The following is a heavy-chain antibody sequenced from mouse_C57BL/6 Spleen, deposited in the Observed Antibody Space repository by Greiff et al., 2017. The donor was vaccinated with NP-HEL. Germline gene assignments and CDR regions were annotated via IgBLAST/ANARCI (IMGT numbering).Heavy chain of an antibody. Sequence: QVQLQQPGAELVKPGASVKMSCKASGYTFTSYWITWVKQRPGQGLEWIGDIYPGSGSTNYNEKFKSKATLTVDTSSSTAYMQLSSLTSEDSAVYYCARGEFFYYGSSHYYFDYWGQGTTLTVSS. J-gene: IGHJ2*01. CDR3: ARGEFFYYGSSHYYFDY. CDR2: IYPGSGST. D-gene: IGHD1-1*01. CDR1: GYTFTSYW. V-gene: IGHV1-55*01.